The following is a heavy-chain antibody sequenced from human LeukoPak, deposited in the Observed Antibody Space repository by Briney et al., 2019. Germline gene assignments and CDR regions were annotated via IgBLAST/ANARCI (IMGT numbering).Heavy chain of an antibody. J-gene: IGHJ4*02. CDR2: ISSSGSTI. Sequence: GGSLRLSCAASGFTFSSYEMNWVRQAPGKGLEWVSYISSSGSTIYYADSVKGRFTISRDNAKNSLYLQMNSLRAEDTAVYYCARGLWFGEFPDHFDYWGQGTLVTVSS. CDR1: GFTFSSYE. V-gene: IGHV3-48*03. D-gene: IGHD3-10*01. CDR3: ARGLWFGEFPDHFDY.